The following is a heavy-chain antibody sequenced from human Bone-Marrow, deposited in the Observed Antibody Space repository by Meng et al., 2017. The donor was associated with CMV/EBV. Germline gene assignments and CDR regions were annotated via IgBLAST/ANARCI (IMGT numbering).Heavy chain of an antibody. V-gene: IGHV3-11*04. CDR3: ARSYFSTGV. CDR1: GFTFSDYY. CDR2: ISSSGSTI. D-gene: IGHD1-1*01. Sequence: GGSRRLSCAASGFTFSDYYMSWIRQAPGKGLEWVPYISSSGSTIYYADSVKGRFTISRNNVKNSLYLQMNSLRAEDTAVDYCARSYFSTGVWGQGTTVTVSS. J-gene: IGHJ6*02.